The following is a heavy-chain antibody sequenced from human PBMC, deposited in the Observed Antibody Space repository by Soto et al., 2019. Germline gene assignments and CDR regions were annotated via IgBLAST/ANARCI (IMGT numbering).Heavy chain of an antibody. D-gene: IGHD3-16*01. J-gene: IGHJ4*02. CDR2: IYSSGNT. CDR1: GFTVRSNY. V-gene: IGHV3-53*02. Sequence: EVQLVETGGSLIQPGGSLRLSCAVSGFTVRSNYMSCVRQAPGKGLEWVSIIYSSGNTYYADSVKGRFTMSRDTSNNTVCLQMSGLRAEDTAVYYCARVSSPFGYWGQGTLVTVSS. CDR3: ARVSSPFGY.